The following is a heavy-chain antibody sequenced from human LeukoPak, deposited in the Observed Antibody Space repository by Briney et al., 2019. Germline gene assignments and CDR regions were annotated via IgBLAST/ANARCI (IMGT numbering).Heavy chain of an antibody. D-gene: IGHD6-13*01. CDR2: ITNNGVNT. J-gene: IGHJ4*02. CDR1: GFAFSGYA. V-gene: IGHV3-64*01. CDR3: ARVGTGQQLDY. Sequence: GGSLRLSCAASGFAFSGYAMHWVRQAPGKGLAYVSAITNNGVNTYYTNSVKGRFTISRDNSKNTLYLQMGSLRIEDIAVYYCARVGTGQQLDYWGQGTLVTVSS.